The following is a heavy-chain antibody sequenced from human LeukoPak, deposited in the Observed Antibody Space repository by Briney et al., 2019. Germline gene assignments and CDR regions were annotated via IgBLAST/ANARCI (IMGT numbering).Heavy chain of an antibody. Sequence: SVKVSCKASGGTFSSYAISWVRQAPGQGLEWMGGIIPIFGTANYAQKFQGRVTITADESTSTAYMELSSLRSEDTAVYYCARAPAAMFIHYYYYYGMDVWGQGTTVTVSS. V-gene: IGHV1-69*13. CDR1: GGTFSSYA. CDR2: IIPIFGTA. D-gene: IGHD2-2*01. CDR3: ARAPAAMFIHYYYYYGMDV. J-gene: IGHJ6*02.